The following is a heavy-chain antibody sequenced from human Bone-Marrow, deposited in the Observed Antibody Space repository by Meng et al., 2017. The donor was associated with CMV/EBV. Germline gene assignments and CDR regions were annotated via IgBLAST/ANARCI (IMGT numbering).Heavy chain of an antibody. J-gene: IGHJ4*02. V-gene: IGHV3-30-3*01. CDR1: GFTFSSYA. CDR2: ISYDGSNK. Sequence: LSCAASGFTFSSYAMHWVRQAPGKGLEWVAVISYDGSNKYYADSVKGRFTISRDNSKNTLSLQLNGLRAEDTAVYYCARGRSGYYFDYWGQGTLVTVSS. CDR3: ARGRSGYYFDY. D-gene: IGHD6-25*01.